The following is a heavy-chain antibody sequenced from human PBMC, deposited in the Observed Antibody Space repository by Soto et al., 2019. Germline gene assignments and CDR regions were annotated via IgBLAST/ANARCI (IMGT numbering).Heavy chain of an antibody. CDR3: ASSPPTGYCSGGTCSVLIY. V-gene: IGHV1-8*01. CDR2: MNPNSGNT. CDR1: GYTFTSYD. D-gene: IGHD2-15*01. J-gene: IGHJ4*02. Sequence: VASVKVSCKASGYTFTSYDINWVRQATGQGLEWMGWMNPNSGNTGYAQKFQGRVTMTRNTSISTAYMELSSLRSEDTAVYYCASSPPTGYCSGGTCSVLIYWGQGTLVTVSS.